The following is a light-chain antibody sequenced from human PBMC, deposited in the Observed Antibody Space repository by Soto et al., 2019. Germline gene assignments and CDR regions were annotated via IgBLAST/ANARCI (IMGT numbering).Light chain of an antibody. V-gene: IGKV3-11*01. CDR3: LQRSNRPGIT. J-gene: IGKJ4*01. Sequence: EIVLTQSPATLSLSPGERATLSCRASQSVSSYLAWYQQKPGQAPRLLIYDASNRATGIPARFSGSGSGKDFTLTISSLEPEDFAVYYCLQRSNRPGITFRGRTNVEIK. CDR1: QSVSSY. CDR2: DAS.